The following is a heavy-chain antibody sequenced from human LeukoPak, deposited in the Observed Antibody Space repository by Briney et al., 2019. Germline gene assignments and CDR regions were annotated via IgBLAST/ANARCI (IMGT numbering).Heavy chain of an antibody. J-gene: IGHJ3*02. CDR2: INTAGGT. D-gene: IGHD2/OR15-2a*01. CDR3: AREAFTDATGYYFSPLDM. CDR1: GFTFRSYD. V-gene: IGHV3-13*01. Sequence: GGSLRLSCEASGFTFRSYDLHWVRQTAAKGLEWVSLINTAGGTFYSDSVRGRFTISRENAENSFYLQMNSLTADDTAVYYCAREAFTDATGYYFSPLDMGGQGTMVTVSS.